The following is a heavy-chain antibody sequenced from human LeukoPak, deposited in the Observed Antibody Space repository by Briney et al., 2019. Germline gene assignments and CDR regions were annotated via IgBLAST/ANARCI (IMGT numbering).Heavy chain of an antibody. CDR3: ASILFGYNSVSPAGAFDI. V-gene: IGHV6-1*01. Sequence: SQTLSLTCAISGDSVSSNSAAWHWIRQSPSRGLEWLGRTYYRSKWYNDYAVSVKSRITINPDTSKNQFSLQLNSVTPEDTAVYYCASILFGYNSVSPAGAFDIWGQGTMVTVSS. CDR2: TYYRSKWYN. D-gene: IGHD6-19*01. J-gene: IGHJ3*02. CDR1: GDSVSSNSAA.